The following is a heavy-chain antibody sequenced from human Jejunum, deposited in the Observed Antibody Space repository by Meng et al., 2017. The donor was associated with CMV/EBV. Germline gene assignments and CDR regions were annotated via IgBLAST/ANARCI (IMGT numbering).Heavy chain of an antibody. CDR1: GFSFSTYS. D-gene: IGHD4-11*01. J-gene: IGHJ4*02. CDR3: ARDVPDHYSPNY. CDR2: IRLDATDK. Sequence: QMQLVXXXXXVXQPXGXLGLSCAASGFSFSTYSMYWVRQAPGKGLEWVSFIRLDATDKFYADSVKGRFTISRDNSKNMLYLQMSSLRTEDTAVYYCARDVPDHYSPNYWGQGTLVTVSS. V-gene: IGHV3-30*02.